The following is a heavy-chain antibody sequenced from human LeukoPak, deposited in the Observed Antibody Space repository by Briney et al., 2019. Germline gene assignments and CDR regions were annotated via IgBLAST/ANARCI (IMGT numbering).Heavy chain of an antibody. CDR3: ARHPRLNEFDY. CDR1: GGSISSRTYF. CDR2: ISYTGST. Sequence: PSETLSLTCTVSGGSISSRTYFWGWIRQPPGKDLEWIATISYTGSTYYNPSLKSRVTISVDTSKNQFSLKMSSVAAADTAVYYCARHPRLNEFDYWGQGTLVTVSP. J-gene: IGHJ4*02. V-gene: IGHV4-39*01. D-gene: IGHD1-1*01.